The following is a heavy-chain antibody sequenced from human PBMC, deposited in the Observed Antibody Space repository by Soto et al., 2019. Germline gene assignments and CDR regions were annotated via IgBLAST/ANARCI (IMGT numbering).Heavy chain of an antibody. V-gene: IGHV4-59*01. Sequence: PSETLSLTCTVSGGSINSYYWSWIRQPPGKGLEWIGYIFYSGSTNYNPPLKSRVTISVDTSKNQVSLKLRSVTAADTAVYYCAWFHAPGSSNWVDPWGQGTLVTVSS. J-gene: IGHJ5*02. CDR1: GGSINSYY. CDR2: IFYSGST. CDR3: AWFHAPGSSNWVDP. D-gene: IGHD3-10*01.